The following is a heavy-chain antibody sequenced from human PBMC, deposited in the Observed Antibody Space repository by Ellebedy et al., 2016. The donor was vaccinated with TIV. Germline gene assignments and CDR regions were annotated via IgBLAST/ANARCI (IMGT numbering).Heavy chain of an antibody. V-gene: IGHV1-24*01. Sequence: ASVKVSCKVSGYTLTELSMHWVRQGPGKGLEWMGGYDPEDGETIYAQKFQGRVTMTEDTSTDTFYMELRSLRSEDTAVYYCATDFYCSGGRCYSAPYWFEHWGQGTLVTVSS. CDR3: ATDFYCSGGRCYSAPYWFEH. CDR1: GYTLTELS. CDR2: YDPEDGET. D-gene: IGHD2-15*01. J-gene: IGHJ1*01.